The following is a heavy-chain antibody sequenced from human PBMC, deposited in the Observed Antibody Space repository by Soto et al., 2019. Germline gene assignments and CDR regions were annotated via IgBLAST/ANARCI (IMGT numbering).Heavy chain of an antibody. CDR3: AISVEGHFDY. Sequence: EVQLVESGGDLVQREGSLRLSCVASGFTFSVYSMNWVRQAPGKGLEWFSYITSDTKTIKYADSVKGRFTISRDNAKHAVYLQRNSLRDEYTAVDYCAISVEGHFDYWGQGTVVTVSS. J-gene: IGHJ4*02. CDR1: GFTFSVYS. V-gene: IGHV3-48*02. D-gene: IGHD6-19*01. CDR2: ITSDTKTI.